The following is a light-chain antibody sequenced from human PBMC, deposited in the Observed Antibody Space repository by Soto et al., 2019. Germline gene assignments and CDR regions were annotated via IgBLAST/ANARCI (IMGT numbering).Light chain of an antibody. Sequence: QSVLTQSPSASGTPGQRVTISCSGSSSHIGSNTVNWYQQLPGTAPKLLIYSNDQRPSGVPDRFSGSKSGTSASLAISGLQSEDEADYYCAAWDDSLNGAMFGGGTQLTVL. CDR3: AAWDDSLNGAM. J-gene: IGLJ7*01. V-gene: IGLV1-44*01. CDR1: SSHIGSNT. CDR2: SND.